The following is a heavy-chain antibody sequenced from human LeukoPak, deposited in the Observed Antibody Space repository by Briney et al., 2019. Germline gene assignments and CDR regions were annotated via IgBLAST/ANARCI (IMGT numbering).Heavy chain of an antibody. V-gene: IGHV3-33*01. D-gene: IGHD6-6*01. Sequence: GGSLRLSCAASGFTFSSYGMHWVRQVPGKGLEWVAVIWYDGSNKYYADSVKGRFTISRDNSKNTLYLQMNSLRAEDTAVYYCARDGIAARQAGRGGFDYWGQGTLVTVSS. CDR3: ARDGIAARQAGRGGFDY. J-gene: IGHJ4*02. CDR1: GFTFSSYG. CDR2: IWYDGSNK.